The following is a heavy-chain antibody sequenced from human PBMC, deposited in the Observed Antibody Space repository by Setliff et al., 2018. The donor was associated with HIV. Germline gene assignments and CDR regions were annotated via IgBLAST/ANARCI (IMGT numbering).Heavy chain of an antibody. CDR3: ARANWGSPPDY. Sequence: SETLSLTCTVSGGTISSSDYYWGWIRKPPGKGLEWIGTIYHSGSTYYSPSLMSRVTISVDTSKSQSSLRLTSMTAADTAVYYCARANWGSPPDYWAQGTLVTGS. J-gene: IGHJ4*02. CDR1: GGTISSSDYY. V-gene: IGHV4-39*07. D-gene: IGHD7-27*01. CDR2: IYHSGST.